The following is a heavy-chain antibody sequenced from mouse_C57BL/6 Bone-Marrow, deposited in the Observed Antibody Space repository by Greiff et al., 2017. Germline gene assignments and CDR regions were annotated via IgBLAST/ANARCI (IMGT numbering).Heavy chain of an antibody. CDR1: GFTFSDYG. CDR2: ISSGSSTI. CDR3: ARPGGAWFAY. V-gene: IGHV5-17*01. J-gene: IGHJ3*01. Sequence: EVQLQESGGGLVKPGGSLKLSCAASGFTFSDYGMHWVRQAPEKGLEWVAYISSGSSTIYSADTVKGRFTISRDNAKNTLFLQMTSLRSEDTAMYYCARPGGAWFAYWGKGTLVTVSA.